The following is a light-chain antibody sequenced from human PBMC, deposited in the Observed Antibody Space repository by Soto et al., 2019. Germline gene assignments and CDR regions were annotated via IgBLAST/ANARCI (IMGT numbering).Light chain of an antibody. CDR3: RQGRHGAS. CDR2: KVS. J-gene: IGKJ2*03. CDR1: QSLVYSDGNTY. Sequence: VVMTQSPLSLAVTLGQPASISCRSSQSLVYSDGNTYLNWLQQRPGQYASRLVYKVSNRDSGVPDRFSGSGSGNDFTLNIRRVEAEDVGVYYCRQGRHGASFGEENKLDIK. V-gene: IGKV2-30*01.